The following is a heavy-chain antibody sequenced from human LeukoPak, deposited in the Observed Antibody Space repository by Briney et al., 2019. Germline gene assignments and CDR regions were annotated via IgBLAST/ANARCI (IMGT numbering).Heavy chain of an antibody. Sequence: SETLSPTCTVSGGSISSYYWSWIRQPPGKGLEWIGYIYYSGSTNYNPSLKSRVTISVDTSKNQFSLKLSSVTAADTAVYYCARAVTVMPFDYWGQGTLVTVSS. J-gene: IGHJ4*02. CDR3: ARAVTVMPFDY. CDR2: IYYSGST. V-gene: IGHV4-59*12. CDR1: GGSISSYY. D-gene: IGHD3-16*01.